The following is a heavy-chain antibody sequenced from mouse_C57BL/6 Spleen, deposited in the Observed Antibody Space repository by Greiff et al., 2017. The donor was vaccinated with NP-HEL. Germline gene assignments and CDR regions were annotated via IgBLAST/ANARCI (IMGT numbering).Heavy chain of an antibody. D-gene: IGHD2-2*01. J-gene: IGHJ4*01. CDR3: ASGYDGYYYAMDY. V-gene: IGHV3-6*01. CDR2: ISYDGSN. Sequence: DVKLQESGPGLVKPSQSLSLTCSVTGYSITSGYYWNWIRQFPGNKLEWMGYISYDGSNNYNPSLKNRISITRDTSKNQFFLKLNSVTTEDTATYYCASGYDGYYYAMDYWGQGTSVTVSS. CDR1: GYSITSGYY.